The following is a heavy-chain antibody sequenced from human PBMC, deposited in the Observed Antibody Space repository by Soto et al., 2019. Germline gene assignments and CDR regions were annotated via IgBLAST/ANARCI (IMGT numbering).Heavy chain of an antibody. J-gene: IGHJ6*02. V-gene: IGHV3-30-3*01. D-gene: IGHD4-17*01. CDR2: ISFDGTKK. CDR3: AREDDYGYRYLNYGLDV. Sequence: SLRLSCAASGFTFNIYALHWVRQAPGKGLEWVAVISFDGTKKYYSDSVKGRFTISRDNLKNTLYLQMNNLRVEDAALYFCAREDDYGYRYLNYGLDVWGQGTTLTLSS. CDR1: GFTFNIYA.